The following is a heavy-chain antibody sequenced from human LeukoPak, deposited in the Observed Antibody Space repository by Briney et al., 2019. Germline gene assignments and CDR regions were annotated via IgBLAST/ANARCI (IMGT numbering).Heavy chain of an antibody. CDR1: GFSFRAYW. J-gene: IGHJ4*02. V-gene: IGHV3-7*01. D-gene: IGHD2-15*01. Sequence: PGGSLRLSCAASGFSFRAYWMTWVRQAPGTGLEWVANINPAGSETYYVDPVKGRFSISRDNAKNLVYLQMNSLRAEDTAVYHCGRFGYVAAVDAGGQGTPVTV. CDR2: INPAGSET. CDR3: GRFGYVAAVDA.